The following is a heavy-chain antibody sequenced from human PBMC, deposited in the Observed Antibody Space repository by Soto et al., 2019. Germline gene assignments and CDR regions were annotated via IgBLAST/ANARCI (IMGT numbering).Heavy chain of an antibody. V-gene: IGHV1-3*01. Sequence: QVQLVQSGAEVKKPGASVKVSCKASGHTFSNYIMHWIRQAPGQSLEWMGRINAGDGNTKYSQNFXGXVXXTRDTSASTVYMELSSLRSEDTAVYYCARDPVAGTGWYFDLWGRGTLVTVSS. CDR3: ARDPVAGTGWYFDL. CDR2: INAGDGNT. J-gene: IGHJ2*01. D-gene: IGHD6-19*01. CDR1: GHTFSNYI.